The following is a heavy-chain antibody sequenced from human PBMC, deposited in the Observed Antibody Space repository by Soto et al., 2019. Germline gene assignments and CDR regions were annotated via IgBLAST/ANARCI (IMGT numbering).Heavy chain of an antibody. CDR1: GGSISSSSYY. Sequence: SETLSLTCTVSGGSISSSSYYWGWIRQPPGKGLEWIGSIYYSGSTYYNPSLKSRVTISVDTSKNQFSLKLSSVTAADTAVYYCARARYNWNYVPRLAPEYNWFDPWGQGTLVTVSS. V-gene: IGHV4-39*01. CDR2: IYYSGST. D-gene: IGHD1-7*01. CDR3: ARARYNWNYVPRLAPEYNWFDP. J-gene: IGHJ5*02.